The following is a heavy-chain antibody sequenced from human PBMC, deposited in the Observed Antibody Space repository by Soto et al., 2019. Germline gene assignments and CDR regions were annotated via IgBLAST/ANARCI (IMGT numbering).Heavy chain of an antibody. D-gene: IGHD2-15*01. Sequence: EVQLVESGGGLVQPGGSLRLSCAASGFTFSSYSMNWVRQAPGKGLEWVSYISSSSSTIYYADSVKGRFTISRDNAKNSLYLQMNSLRDEDTAVYYCARAHAGHPSLIRWYRTEWGQGTLVTVSS. J-gene: IGHJ4*02. CDR3: ARAHAGHPSLIRWYRTE. CDR1: GFTFSSYS. V-gene: IGHV3-48*02. CDR2: ISSSSSTI.